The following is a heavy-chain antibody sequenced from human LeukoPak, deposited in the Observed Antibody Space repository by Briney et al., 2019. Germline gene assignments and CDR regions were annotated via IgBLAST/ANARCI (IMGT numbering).Heavy chain of an antibody. J-gene: IGHJ4*02. V-gene: IGHV4-61*08. CDR2: VYYNGRT. Sequence: SETLSLTCTVSGGSISSGGYYWSWIRQHPGKGLEWIGYVYYNGRTNYNPSLLSRVTISVDASQNQFSLRLSSVTAADTAVYYCATAYSNYVYFDSWGQGTLVTVSS. CDR3: ATAYSNYVYFDS. D-gene: IGHD4-11*01. CDR1: GGSISSGGYY.